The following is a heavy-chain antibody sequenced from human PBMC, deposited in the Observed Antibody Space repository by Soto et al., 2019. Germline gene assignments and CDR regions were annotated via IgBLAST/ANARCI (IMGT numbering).Heavy chain of an antibody. CDR3: ARVGVGGYCSGGSCYSGSYNWFDP. J-gene: IGHJ5*02. CDR2: IYYSGST. Sequence: SETLSLTCTVSGGSISRGGYYWSWIRQHPGKGLEWIGYIYYSGSTYYTPSLKSRVTISVDTSKNQFSLKLSSVTAADTAVYYCARVGVGGYCSGGSCYSGSYNWFDPWGQGTLVTVSS. CDR1: GGSISRGGYY. D-gene: IGHD2-15*01. V-gene: IGHV4-31*03.